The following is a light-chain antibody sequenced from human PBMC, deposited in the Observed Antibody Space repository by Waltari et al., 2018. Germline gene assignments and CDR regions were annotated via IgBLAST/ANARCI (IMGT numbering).Light chain of an antibody. CDR3: SSYTSSSTYVV. CDR2: DVS. CDR1: SIDVSSYTY. J-gene: IGLJ2*01. Sequence: QSALTPPAPVSAPPGQAITIRCTGTSIDVSSYTYVPWYLRHQGKAPKLTIFDVSNRPSGVSIRFSVSKSGDSASLTSSGLQADDEAYYYCSSYTSSSTYVVFGGGTKLTVL. V-gene: IGLV2-14*03.